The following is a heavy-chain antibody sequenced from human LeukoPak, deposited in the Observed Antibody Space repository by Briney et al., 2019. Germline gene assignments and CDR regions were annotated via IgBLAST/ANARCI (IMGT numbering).Heavy chain of an antibody. J-gene: IGHJ4*02. CDR3: ARQGDCSGHQAFDY. CDR2: ISYSGST. CDR1: GGSISNYY. V-gene: IGHV4-59*08. D-gene: IGHD2-15*01. Sequence: SETLSLTCTVSGGSISNYYWSWIRQPPGKGLEWIGYISYSGSTNYNPPLKSRVTISVDTSKNHFSLKLSSVTAADTAVYYCARQGDCSGHQAFDYWGQGTLVTVSS.